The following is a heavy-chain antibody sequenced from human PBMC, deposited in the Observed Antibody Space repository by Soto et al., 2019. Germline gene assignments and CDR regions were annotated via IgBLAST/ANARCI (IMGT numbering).Heavy chain of an antibody. CDR3: AGCNRGYAFDI. CDR1: GGSVSSGGYY. J-gene: IGHJ3*02. Sequence: QVQLQASGPGLVKPSQTLSLTCTVSGGSVSSGGYYWSWIRQPPGKGLEWIGFIYYSGSTFYNPSLQSRVTISVDTSKNQFSLRLMSVTAAETAVYYCAGCNRGYAFDIWGQGIIVTVSS. CDR2: IYYSGST. V-gene: IGHV4-31*03. D-gene: IGHD3-10*01.